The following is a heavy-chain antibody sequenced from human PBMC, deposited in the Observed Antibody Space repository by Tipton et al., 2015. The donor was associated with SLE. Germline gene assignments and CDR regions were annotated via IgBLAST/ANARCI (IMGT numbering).Heavy chain of an antibody. CDR3: ARNRGSGQQAAFEI. CDR2: INHSGST. V-gene: IGHV4-34*01. J-gene: IGHJ3*02. Sequence: TLSLTCAVYGGSFSGYYWSWIRQPPGKGLEWIGEINHSGSTHYNPSLKSRVIISVDTSKNQLSLKLNSVTAADTTMYYCARNRGSGQQAAFEIWGQGTMVTVSP. CDR1: GGSFSGYY. D-gene: IGHD2-15*01.